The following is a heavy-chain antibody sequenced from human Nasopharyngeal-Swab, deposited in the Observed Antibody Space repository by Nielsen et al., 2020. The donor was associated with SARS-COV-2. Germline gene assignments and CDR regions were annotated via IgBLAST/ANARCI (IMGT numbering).Heavy chain of an antibody. Sequence: GESLKISCAVSGLTVSSTYMSWVRQAPGKGLEWVSVTEIGGTTHYADSVKGRFSISRDSSTNTLYLQMNNVRAEDTALYYCVKDGYCTNGVCGFDAFDIWGRGTMVTVSS. J-gene: IGHJ3*02. CDR3: VKDGYCTNGVCGFDAFDI. CDR2: TEIGGTT. D-gene: IGHD2-8*01. V-gene: IGHV3-53*01. CDR1: GLTVSSTY.